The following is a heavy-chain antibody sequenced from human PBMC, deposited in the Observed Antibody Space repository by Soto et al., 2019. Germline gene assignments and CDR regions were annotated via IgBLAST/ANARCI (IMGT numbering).Heavy chain of an antibody. CDR2: IYPGDSDT. V-gene: IGHV5-51*07. Sequence: RGASLKLSCKCSGYSYISYWIGSVHQMPGKGLEWMGIIYPGDSDTRYSPSFQGQVTISADKSISTAYLQWSSLKASDTVMYYCARRSSYGSFDYWGQGTLVSVPS. D-gene: IGHD5-18*01. J-gene: IGHJ4*02. CDR1: GYSYISYW. CDR3: ARRSSYGSFDY.